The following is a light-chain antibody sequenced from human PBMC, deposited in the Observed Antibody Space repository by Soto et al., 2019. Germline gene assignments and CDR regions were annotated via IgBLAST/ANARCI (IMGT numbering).Light chain of an antibody. CDR2: GVS. V-gene: IGLV2-14*01. CDR3: SSYTSSTTPLYV. CDR1: SSDVGGYNY. Sequence: QSVLTQPASVSGSPGQSITISCTGTSSDVGGYNYVSWYQQHPGKALKLMIYGVSNRPSGVSDRFSGSKSGNTASLTISGLQAEDEADYYCSSYTSSTTPLYVFGTGTKVTVL. J-gene: IGLJ1*01.